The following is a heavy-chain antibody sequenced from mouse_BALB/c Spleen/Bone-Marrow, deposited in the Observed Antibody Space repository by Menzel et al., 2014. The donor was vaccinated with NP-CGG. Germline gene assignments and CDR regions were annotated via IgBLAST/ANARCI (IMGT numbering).Heavy chain of an antibody. V-gene: IGHV2-3*01. J-gene: IGHJ4*01. CDR2: IWGDVST. Sequence: VQGVESAPGLVAPSQSLSITCTVSGFSLTSYGLSWVRQSPGKGLEWLGAIWGDVSTNYHSALISRLSISKDNSKSQLFLKLNSRQTDDTATYYCAKGEYAKRYYAMDHWGQGTSVTVSS. CDR1: GFSLTSYG. CDR3: AKGEYAKRYYAMDH. D-gene: IGHD2-10*02.